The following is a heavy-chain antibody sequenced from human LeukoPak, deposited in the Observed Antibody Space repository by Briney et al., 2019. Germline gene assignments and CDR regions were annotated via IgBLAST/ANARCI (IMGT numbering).Heavy chain of an antibody. Sequence: KPSETLSLTCAVYGESFSGFYWTWIRQSPGKGLDWIGEITQGGSANYNPSLKSRVTISVDTSKNQFSLKLSSVTAADTAVYYCARARCSGGNCYPSWFDPWGQGTLVTVSS. D-gene: IGHD2-15*01. V-gene: IGHV4-34*01. J-gene: IGHJ5*02. CDR1: GESFSGFY. CDR2: ITQGGSA. CDR3: ARARCSGGNCYPSWFDP.